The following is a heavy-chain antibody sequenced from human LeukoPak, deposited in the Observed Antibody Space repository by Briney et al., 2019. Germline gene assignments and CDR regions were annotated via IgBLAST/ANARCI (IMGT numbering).Heavy chain of an antibody. J-gene: IGHJ6*01. CDR3: ARGVTTRTTPYYYAMDV. D-gene: IGHD1-1*01. V-gene: IGHV3-53*01. Sequence: GGSLRLSCAASGFTFSSYAMSWVRQAPGKGLEWVSVVYSGGSTYYADSVRGRFTISRDISKNTLYLQMNSLRAEDTAVYYCARGVTTRTTPYYYAMDVWGQGTTVTVSS. CDR2: VYSGGST. CDR1: GFTFSSYA.